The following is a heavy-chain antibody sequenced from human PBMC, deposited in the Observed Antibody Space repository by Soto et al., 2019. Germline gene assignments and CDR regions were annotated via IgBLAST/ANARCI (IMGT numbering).Heavy chain of an antibody. CDR3: ARSGYFDY. Sequence: EVQVVESGGGLVQPGGSLRLSCAASGFTFSTYSMNGVRQAPGKGLEWVSYISSTGNTIYYPDSVKGRFTISRDTAKKSLYLQMNSLRAEDTAVYYCARSGYFDYWGQGTLVTVSS. CDR1: GFTFSTYS. CDR2: ISSTGNTI. D-gene: IGHD2-8*02. V-gene: IGHV3-48*01. J-gene: IGHJ4*02.